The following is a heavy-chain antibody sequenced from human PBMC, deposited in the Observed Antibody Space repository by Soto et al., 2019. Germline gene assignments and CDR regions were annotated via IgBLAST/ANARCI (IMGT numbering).Heavy chain of an antibody. V-gene: IGHV3-30-3*01. CDR1: GFTFSSYA. CDR2: ISYDGSNK. D-gene: IGHD2-8*01. J-gene: IGHJ6*02. Sequence: PGGSLRLSCAASGFTFSSYAMHWVRQAPGKGLEWVAVISYDGSNKYYADSVKGRFTISRDNSKNTLYLQMNSLRAEDTAVYYCARDLTHNPYCTNGVCPTYNYYYGMDVWGQGTTVTVSS. CDR3: ARDLTHNPYCTNGVCPTYNYYYGMDV.